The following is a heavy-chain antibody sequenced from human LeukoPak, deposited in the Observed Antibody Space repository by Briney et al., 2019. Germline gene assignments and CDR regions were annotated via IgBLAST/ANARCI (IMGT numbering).Heavy chain of an antibody. V-gene: IGHV4-39*01. Sequence: SETLSLTCAVSGGSISTSEYYWGWIRQPPGKGLEWIGSIYYSGSTYYNPFLKSRLTISGDTSKNQFSLKLSSVTTADTAVYYCARHASGWYTDWGQGTLVTVSS. CDR2: IYYSGST. CDR1: GGSISTSEYY. CDR3: ARHASGWYTD. J-gene: IGHJ4*02. D-gene: IGHD6-19*01.